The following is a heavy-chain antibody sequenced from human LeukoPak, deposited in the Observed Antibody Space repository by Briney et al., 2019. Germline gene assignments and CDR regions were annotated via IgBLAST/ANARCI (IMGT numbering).Heavy chain of an antibody. Sequence: GGPLRLSCAASGFTFSSYSMNWVRQAPGKGLEWVSSISSSSSYIYYADSVKGRFTISRDNAKNSLYLQMNSLRAEDTAVYYCARGGETYYDILTGSPVAYWGQGTLVTVSS. D-gene: IGHD3-9*01. CDR1: GFTFSSYS. CDR3: ARGGETYYDILTGSPVAY. J-gene: IGHJ4*02. CDR2: ISSSSSYI. V-gene: IGHV3-21*01.